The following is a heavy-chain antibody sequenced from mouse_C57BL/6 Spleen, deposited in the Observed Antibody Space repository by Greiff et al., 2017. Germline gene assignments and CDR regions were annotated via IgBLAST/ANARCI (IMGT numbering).Heavy chain of an antibody. CDR2: INSDGGST. D-gene: IGHD2-5*01. J-gene: IGHJ3*01. CDR1: EYEFPSHD. V-gene: IGHV5-2*01. CDR3: ARQVTTEGFFAY. Sequence: VKLVESGGGLVQPGESLKLSCESYEYEFPSHDMSWVRKTPEKRLELVAAINSDGGSTYYTDTMERRFIISRDNTKKTLYLQMSSLRSEDTALFYCARQVTTEGFFAYWGQGTLVTVSA.